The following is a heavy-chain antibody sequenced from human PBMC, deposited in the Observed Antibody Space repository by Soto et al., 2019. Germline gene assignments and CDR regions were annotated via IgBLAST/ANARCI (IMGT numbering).Heavy chain of an antibody. D-gene: IGHD3-16*01. Sequence: SGPTRVNPTQTLTLTCTFSGFSLSTTGVGVSWIRRPPGKALEWLALIYWHDDKRYSPSLKSRLTITKDTSKNQVVLTMTNMDPVDTATYYCAHRGGATVGLYYFDYWGQGALVTVSS. CDR3: AHRGGATVGLYYFDY. J-gene: IGHJ4*02. CDR2: IYWHDDK. V-gene: IGHV2-5*01. CDR1: GFSLSTTGVG.